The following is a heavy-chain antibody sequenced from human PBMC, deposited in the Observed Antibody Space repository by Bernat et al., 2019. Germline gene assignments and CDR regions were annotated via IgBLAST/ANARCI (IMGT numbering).Heavy chain of an antibody. V-gene: IGHV3-30-3*01. CDR2: ISYDGSNK. CDR3: VPTDLLDY. CDR1: GFTFSSYA. Sequence: QVQLVESGGGVVQPGRSPRLSCAASGFTFSSYAMHWVRQAPGKGLEWVAVISYDGSNKYYADSVKGRFTISRDNSKNTLYLQMNSLRAEDTAVYYCVPTDLLDYWGQGTLVTVSS. J-gene: IGHJ4*02.